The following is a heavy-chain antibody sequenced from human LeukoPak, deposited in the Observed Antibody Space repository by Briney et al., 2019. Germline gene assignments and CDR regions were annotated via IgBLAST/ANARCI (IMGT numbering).Heavy chain of an antibody. J-gene: IGHJ5*02. CDR1: GGSISSGGYY. CDR2: IYYSGST. Sequence: PSETLSLTCTVSGGSISSGGYYWSWIRQHPGKGLEWIGYIYYSGSTYYNPSLKSRVTISIDTSKNQFSLKLSSVTAADTVVYYCARDLIAPSGFDPWGQGTLVTVSS. CDR3: ARDLIAPSGFDP. V-gene: IGHV4-31*03. D-gene: IGHD2/OR15-2a*01.